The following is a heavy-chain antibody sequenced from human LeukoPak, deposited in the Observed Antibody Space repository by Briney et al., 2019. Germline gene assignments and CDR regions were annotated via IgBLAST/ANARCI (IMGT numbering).Heavy chain of an antibody. V-gene: IGHV4-38-2*02. Sequence: SETLSLTCTVSGYSISSGYYWGWIRQPPGKGLEWIGSVYHSGSTYHNPSLKSRLTISVDTSKNQFSLKLSSMTAADTAVYYCARGISTTGTDYWGQGTLVTVSS. CDR1: GYSISSGYY. CDR3: ARGISTTGTDY. J-gene: IGHJ4*02. D-gene: IGHD1-1*01. CDR2: VYHSGST.